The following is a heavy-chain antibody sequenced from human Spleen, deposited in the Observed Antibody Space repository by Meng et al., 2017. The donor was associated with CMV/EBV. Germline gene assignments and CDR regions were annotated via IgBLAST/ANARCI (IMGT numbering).Heavy chain of an antibody. J-gene: IGHJ5*02. V-gene: IGHV1-8*03. CDR2: MNPNTGDT. D-gene: IGHD6-19*01. Sequence: VSCKASGYTFTTYDINWVRQAPGQGLEWMGWMNPNTGDTDYAQKFQGRVTITRNTSINTAYMELSSLTSEDTAVYSCARGVAGPFDPWGQGTLVTVSS. CDR1: GYTFTTYD. CDR3: ARGVAGPFDP.